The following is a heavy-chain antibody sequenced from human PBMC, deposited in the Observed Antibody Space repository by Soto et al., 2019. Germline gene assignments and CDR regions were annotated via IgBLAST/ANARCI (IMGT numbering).Heavy chain of an antibody. CDR3: ARYRFSGNKWSKFDY. D-gene: IGHD3-16*02. CDR1: GVTVSSDAYY. V-gene: IGHV4-31*03. CDR2: IYHTGST. Sequence: QVQLLQSGPGLVKPSQTLSLTCTVSGVTVSSDAYYWSWIRQHPGKGLEWIGNIYHTGSTYYSPSLKSRVVISLDTSNNQFSLTLTPVTAADTAVYYCARYRFSGNKWSKFDYWGRGTLVTVSS. J-gene: IGHJ4*02.